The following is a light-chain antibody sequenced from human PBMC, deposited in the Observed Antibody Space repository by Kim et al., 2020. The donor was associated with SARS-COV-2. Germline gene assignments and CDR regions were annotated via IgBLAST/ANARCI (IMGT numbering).Light chain of an antibody. CDR3: LQNRTYPIT. CDR2: GAY. V-gene: IGKV1-17*01. J-gene: IGKJ5*01. CDR1: QGIGKD. Sequence: ASVGDRVTITCRASQGIGKDLGWYQQNPGRAPMSLIYGAYNLQSGVPSRFSGSGSETEFTLTINSLQPEDFATYFCLQNRTYPITFGQGTRREIK.